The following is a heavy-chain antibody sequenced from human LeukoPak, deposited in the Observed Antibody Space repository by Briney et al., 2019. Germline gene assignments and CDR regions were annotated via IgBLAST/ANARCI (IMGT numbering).Heavy chain of an antibody. Sequence: GGSLRLSCVASGFTFSNYGMHWARQAPGKGLEWVAFIRYDGSIKYYADSVKGRFTISRDNSKNTVYLQMNSLRAEDTAVYYCAKAITLHSDSFIAARPPLVDYWGQGTLVTVSS. J-gene: IGHJ4*02. CDR2: IRYDGSIK. D-gene: IGHD6-6*01. V-gene: IGHV3-30*02. CDR1: GFTFSNYG. CDR3: AKAITLHSDSFIAARPPLVDY.